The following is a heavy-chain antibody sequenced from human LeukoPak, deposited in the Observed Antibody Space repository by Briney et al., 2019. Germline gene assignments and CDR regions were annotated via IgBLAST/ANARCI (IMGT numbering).Heavy chain of an antibody. J-gene: IGHJ5*02. CDR2: IFYSGST. V-gene: IGHV4-59*12. D-gene: IGHD3-10*01. CDR3: ARETYYYGSGSYYNSDWFDP. Sequence: SETLSLTCTVSGGSIRSYYWSWIRQPPGKGLEWIGYIFYSGSTNYNPSLKSRVTMSVDTSKNQFSLKLSSVTAADTAVYYCARETYYYGSGSYYNSDWFDPWGQGTLVTVSS. CDR1: GGSIRSYY.